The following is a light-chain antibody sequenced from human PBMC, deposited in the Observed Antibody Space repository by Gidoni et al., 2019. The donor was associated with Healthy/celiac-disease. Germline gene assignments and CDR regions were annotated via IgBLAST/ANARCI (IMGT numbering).Light chain of an antibody. CDR2: AAS. Sequence: DTQMTQPPSSLSASVGDRVTITCRASQSISSYLNWYQQKPGKAPKLLIYAASSLQSGVPSRFSGSGSGTEFTLTISSLQPEDFATYYCQQSYSTPWTFGQGTKVEIK. V-gene: IGKV1-39*01. CDR1: QSISSY. J-gene: IGKJ1*01. CDR3: QQSYSTPWT.